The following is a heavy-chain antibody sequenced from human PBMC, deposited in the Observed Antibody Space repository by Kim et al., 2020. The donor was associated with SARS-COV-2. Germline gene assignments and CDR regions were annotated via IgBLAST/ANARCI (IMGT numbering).Heavy chain of an antibody. Sequence: GGSLRLSCAASGLSLSTYSMNWVRQAPGKGLEWISYISSSGNTIYYANSVKGRFTISRDNAKNSVYLRMNSLRDEDTAVYYCAKDRYISSWSVDGVFDIWGEGILVTVSS. V-gene: IGHV3-48*02. J-gene: IGHJ3*02. D-gene: IGHD6-13*01. CDR1: GLSLSTYS. CDR3: AKDRYISSWSVDGVFDI. CDR2: ISSSGNTI.